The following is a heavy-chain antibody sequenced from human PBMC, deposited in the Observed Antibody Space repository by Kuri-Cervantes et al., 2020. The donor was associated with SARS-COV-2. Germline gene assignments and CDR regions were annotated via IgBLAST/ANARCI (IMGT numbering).Heavy chain of an antibody. CDR1: GFTFSTYS. CDR3: ARVKQWLERTAFDI. J-gene: IGHJ3*02. Sequence: GGSLRLSCAASGFTFSTYSMTWVRQAPGKGLEWVSSISSSSSQRYYVDSVKGRFTISRDNAKNSLYLQMNSLRAEDTAVYYCARVKQWLERTAFDIWGQGTMVTVSS. D-gene: IGHD6-19*01. V-gene: IGHV3-21*01. CDR2: ISSSSSQR.